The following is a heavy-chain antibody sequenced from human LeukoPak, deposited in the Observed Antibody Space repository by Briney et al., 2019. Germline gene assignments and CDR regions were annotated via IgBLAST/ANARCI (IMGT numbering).Heavy chain of an antibody. CDR1: AFTLTSYW. D-gene: IGHD1-26*01. CDR3: ARDRSLGCDH. V-gene: IGHV3-7*03. CDR2: INQDGSDK. J-gene: IGHJ4*02. Sequence: GGPLRLSCAASAFTLTSYWMTWVRQAPGKGLEWVANINQDGSDKYYVDSVKGRFTISRDNAKNSLYLQMNSLRVEDTAVYYCARDRSLGCDHWGQGTLVTVSS.